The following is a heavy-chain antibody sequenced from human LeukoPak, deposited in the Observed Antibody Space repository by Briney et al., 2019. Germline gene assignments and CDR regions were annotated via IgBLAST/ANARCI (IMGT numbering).Heavy chain of an antibody. CDR2: IIPILGIA. Sequence: ASVTVSFKCSGCTFSSYTIIWVRQSPGQGLAWVGRIIPILGIANYAHKFHGRVTITADKSTSTADMELSSLRSEDTAVYYCAREVNSGSYYYYGMDVWGQGTTVTVSS. CDR3: AREVNSGSYYYYGMDV. J-gene: IGHJ6*02. CDR1: GCTFSSYT. V-gene: IGHV1-69*04. D-gene: IGHD1-26*01.